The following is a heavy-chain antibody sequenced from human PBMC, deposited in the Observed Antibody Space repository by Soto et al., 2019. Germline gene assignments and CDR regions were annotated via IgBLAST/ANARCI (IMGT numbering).Heavy chain of an antibody. J-gene: IGHJ5*02. Sequence: ASVKVSCKASGYTFTSYAMHWVRQAPGQRLEWMGWINAGNGNTKYSQKFQGRVTITRDTSASTAYMELSSLRSEDTAVYYCARKRITMVRGLHNWFDPWGQGTLVTVSS. CDR1: GYTFTSYA. D-gene: IGHD3-10*01. V-gene: IGHV1-3*01. CDR3: ARKRITMVRGLHNWFDP. CDR2: INAGNGNT.